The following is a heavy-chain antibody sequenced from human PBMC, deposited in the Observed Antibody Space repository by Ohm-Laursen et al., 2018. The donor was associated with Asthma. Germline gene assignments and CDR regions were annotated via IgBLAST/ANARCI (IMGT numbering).Heavy chain of an antibody. CDR1: GFTFSSYW. J-gene: IGHJ6*02. CDR3: ASTLLYYGMDV. V-gene: IGHV3-33*08. CDR2: IWYDGSNK. Sequence: SLRLSCAASGFTFSSYWMHWVRQAPGKGLEWVAVIWYDGSNKYYADSVKGRFTISRDNSKNTLYLQMNSLRAEDTAVYYCASTLLYYGMDVWGQGTTVTVSS.